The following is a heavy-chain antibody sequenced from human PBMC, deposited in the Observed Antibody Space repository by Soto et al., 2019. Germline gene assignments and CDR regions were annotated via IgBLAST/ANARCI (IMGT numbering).Heavy chain of an antibody. V-gene: IGHV3-74*01. CDR2: INSDGSST. Sequence: GGSLRLSCAASGFTFRCYWMQWVRQAPGKGLVWVSWINSDGSSTSYADSVKGRFTISRDNAKNTLYLQMNSLRAEDTAVYYCASGGSSFNFYSWSQGTLVTVSS. J-gene: IGHJ4*02. CDR3: ASGGSSFNFYS. CDR1: GFTFRCYW. D-gene: IGHD6-6*01.